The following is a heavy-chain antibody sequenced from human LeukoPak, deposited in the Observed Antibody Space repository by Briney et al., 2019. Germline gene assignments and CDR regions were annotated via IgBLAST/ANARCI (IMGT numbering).Heavy chain of an antibody. J-gene: IGHJ3*02. CDR3: ARTVKITMIVAGAFDI. Sequence: INPNSGGTNYAQKFQGRVTMTRDTSISTAYMELSRLRSDDTAVYYCARTVKITMIVAGAFDIWGQGTMVTVSS. V-gene: IGHV1-2*02. CDR2: INPNSGGT. D-gene: IGHD3-22*01.